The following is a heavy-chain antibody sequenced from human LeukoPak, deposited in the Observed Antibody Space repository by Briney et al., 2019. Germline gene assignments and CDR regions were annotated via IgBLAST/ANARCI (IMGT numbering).Heavy chain of an antibody. CDR2: IYPGDSDT. D-gene: IGHD3-22*01. CDR3: ASRGHYYDSSGYSDAFDI. Sequence: GESLKISCKGSGYSFTSYWIGWVRQMPGKGLEWMGIIYPGDSDTRYSPSFQGQVTISADKSISTAYLQWSSLKASDTAMYYCASRGHYYDSSGYSDAFDIWGQGTMVTVSS. CDR1: GYSFTSYW. V-gene: IGHV5-51*01. J-gene: IGHJ3*02.